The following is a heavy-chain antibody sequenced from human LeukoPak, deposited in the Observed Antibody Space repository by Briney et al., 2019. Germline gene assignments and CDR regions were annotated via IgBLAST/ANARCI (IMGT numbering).Heavy chain of an antibody. V-gene: IGHV3-23*01. CDR2: IGSDNKS. J-gene: IGHJ4*02. CDR1: GFTFSAYA. D-gene: IGHD1-26*01. Sequence: GGSLRLSCEASGFTFSAYAMTWVRQASGKGLEWVSSIGSDNKSHYSESVKGRFAISRDDSKNTLYLQMNSLRAEDTALYYCAKDYSGGYYGDYFDYWGQGTLVTVSS. CDR3: AKDYSGGYYGDYFDY.